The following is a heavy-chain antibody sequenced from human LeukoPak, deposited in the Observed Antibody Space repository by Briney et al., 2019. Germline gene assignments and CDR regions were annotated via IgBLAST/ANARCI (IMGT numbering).Heavy chain of an antibody. CDR2: IWYDGSNK. D-gene: IGHD3-10*01. CDR3: ARDRGDGSGTYCDY. J-gene: IGHJ4*02. Sequence: GGSLRLSCAASGFTFSSYEMNWVRQAPGKGLEWVAVIWYDGSNKYYGDAVKGRFTISRDNSKNTLYLQMNSLRDEDTAVYYCARDRGDGSGTYCDYWGRGTLVTVSS. V-gene: IGHV3-33*08. CDR1: GFTFSSYE.